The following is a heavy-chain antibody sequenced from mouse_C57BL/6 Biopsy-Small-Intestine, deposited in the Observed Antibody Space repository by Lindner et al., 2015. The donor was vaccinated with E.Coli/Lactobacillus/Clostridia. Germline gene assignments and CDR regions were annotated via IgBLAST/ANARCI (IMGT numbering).Heavy chain of an antibody. D-gene: IGHD2-5*01. CDR3: AKSYYSKYFYFDF. CDR2: IWPGGGT. V-gene: IGHV2-9*02. CDR1: GFSLTSYG. J-gene: IGHJ2*01. Sequence: VQLQESGPVLVAPSQSLSITCTVSGFSLTSYGVHWVRQPPGKGLEWLGVIWPGGGTSYNSALMSRLSISKDNSKSQVFLTMNSLQTDDTAMYSCAKSYYSKYFYFDFWGQGTTLTVSS.